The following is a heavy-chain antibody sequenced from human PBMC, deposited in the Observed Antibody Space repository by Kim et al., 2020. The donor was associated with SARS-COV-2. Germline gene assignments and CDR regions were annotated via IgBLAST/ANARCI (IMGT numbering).Heavy chain of an antibody. D-gene: IGHD1-26*01. Sequence: SETLSLTCTVSGGSISSGDSYWIWIRQPPGKGLEWIAYIYYSGSTYDNPSLKSRVTISVDTSKNQFSLKLSSVTAADTAVYYCARDQCLGGGTVDAFEV. J-gene: IGHJ3*01. CDR3: ARDQCLGGGTVDAFEV. V-gene: IGHV4-30-4*01. CDR1: GGSISSGDSY. CDR2: IYYSGST.